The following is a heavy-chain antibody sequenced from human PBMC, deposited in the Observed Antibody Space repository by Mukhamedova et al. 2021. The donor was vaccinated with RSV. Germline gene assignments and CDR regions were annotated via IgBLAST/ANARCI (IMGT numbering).Heavy chain of an antibody. D-gene: IGHD2-21*02. J-gene: IGHJ4*02. CDR2: ISYDGSNK. CDR3: ARGGGTAIVVVTAIFDY. V-gene: IGHV3-30-3*01. Sequence: GLEWVAVISYDGSNKYYADSVKGRFTISRDNSKNTLYLQMNSLRAEDTAVYYCARGGGTAIVVVTAIFDYWGQGTLVTVSS.